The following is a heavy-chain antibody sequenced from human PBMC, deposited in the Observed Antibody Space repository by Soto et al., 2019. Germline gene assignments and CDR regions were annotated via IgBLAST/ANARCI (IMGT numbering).Heavy chain of an antibody. D-gene: IGHD3-16*01. CDR1: GGSISSGGYY. CDR2: IYYSGST. CDR3: ARGLGVNYFDY. Sequence: QVQLQESGPGLVKPSQTLSLTCTVSGGSISSGGYYWSWIRQHPGKGLEWIGYIYYSGSTYYNPSLKRXXTXSXXTSKNQFSLKLSSVTAADTAVYYCARGLGVNYFDYWGQGTLVTVSS. J-gene: IGHJ4*02. V-gene: IGHV4-31*03.